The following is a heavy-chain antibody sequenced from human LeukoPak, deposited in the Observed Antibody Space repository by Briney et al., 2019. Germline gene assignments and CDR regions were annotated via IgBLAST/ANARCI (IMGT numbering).Heavy chain of an antibody. Sequence: PSETLSLTCTVSGYSISSGYYWGWIRQPPGKGLEWIGSIYYSGSTYYNPSLKSRVTISVDTSKNQFSLKLSSVTAADTAVYYCAIIRRDGYNSLDYWGQGILVTVSS. D-gene: IGHD5-24*01. CDR1: GYSISSGYY. CDR3: AIIRRDGYNSLDY. CDR2: IYYSGST. J-gene: IGHJ4*02. V-gene: IGHV4-38-2*02.